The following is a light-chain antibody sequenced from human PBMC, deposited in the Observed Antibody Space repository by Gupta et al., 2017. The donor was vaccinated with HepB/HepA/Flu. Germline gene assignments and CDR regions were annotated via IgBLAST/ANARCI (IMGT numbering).Light chain of an antibody. CDR3: QHEDRSLCS. CDR1: QSVSSSY. V-gene: IGKV3-20*01. CDR2: GAS. Sequence: EIVLTQSPGTLSLSPGERAILSCRASQSVSSSYLAWYQQKPGQAPRLLIYGASSRATGIPDRFSGSGSGTEFTLTISRLEPEDFAVYYCQHEDRSLCSFGQGTKLEIK. J-gene: IGKJ2*04.